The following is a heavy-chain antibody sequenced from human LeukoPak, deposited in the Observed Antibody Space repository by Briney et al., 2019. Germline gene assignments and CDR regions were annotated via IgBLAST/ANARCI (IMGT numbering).Heavy chain of an antibody. CDR3: AKDEDSDFIVAYFDY. CDR2: ISGSGGST. CDR1: GFTFSSYA. D-gene: IGHD1-26*01. V-gene: IGHV3-23*01. J-gene: IGHJ4*02. Sequence: GGSLRLSCAASGFTFSSYAMSWVRQAPGKGLEWVSAISGSGGSTYYADSVKGRFTISRDNSKNTLYLQMNSLGAEDTAVYYCAKDEDSDFIVAYFDYWGQGTLVTVSS.